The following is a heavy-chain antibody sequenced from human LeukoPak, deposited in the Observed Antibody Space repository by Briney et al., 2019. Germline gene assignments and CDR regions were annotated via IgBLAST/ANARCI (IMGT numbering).Heavy chain of an antibody. D-gene: IGHD3-10*01. J-gene: IGHJ4*02. V-gene: IGHV3-48*03. Sequence: GGSLRLSCAASGFTFSSYEMNWVRQAPGKGLEWVSYISSSGGTIYYPDSVKGRFMISRDNAKNSLYLQMNSLRAEDTAVYNCVRLSRVEAVRGVPDYWGQGTLVTVSS. CDR1: GFTFSSYE. CDR3: VRLSRVEAVRGVPDY. CDR2: ISSSGGTI.